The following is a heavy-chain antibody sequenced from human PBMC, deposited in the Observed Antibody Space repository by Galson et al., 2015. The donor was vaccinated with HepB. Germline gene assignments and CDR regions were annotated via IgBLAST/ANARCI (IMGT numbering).Heavy chain of an antibody. J-gene: IGHJ4*02. D-gene: IGHD6-6*01. V-gene: IGHV1-18*01. CDR1: GYIFTNYG. CDR2: ISAYNRKT. CDR3: AKEVRYSSSPYFDY. Sequence: SVKVSCKASGYIFTNYGISWVRQAPGQGLEWMGWISAYNRKTNYAQKFQGRVTMTTDTSTGTAYMVLRSLRSDDTAVYYCAKEVRYSSSPYFDYWGQGTLVTVSS.